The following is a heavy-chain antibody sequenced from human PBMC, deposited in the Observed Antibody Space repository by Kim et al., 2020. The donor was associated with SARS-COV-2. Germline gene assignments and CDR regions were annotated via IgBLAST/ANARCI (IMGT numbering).Heavy chain of an antibody. J-gene: IGHJ6*02. V-gene: IGHV3-23*03. CDR2: IYSGGSSK. Sequence: GGSLRLSCAASGFTFSSYAMSWVRQAPGKGLEWVSVIYSGGSSKYYADSVKGRFTISRDNSKNTLYLQMNSLRAEDTAVYYCANLDPNGVGDVMDVWGHGTMVTVSS. D-gene: IGHD2-8*01. CDR1: GFTFSSYA. CDR3: ANLDPNGVGDVMDV.